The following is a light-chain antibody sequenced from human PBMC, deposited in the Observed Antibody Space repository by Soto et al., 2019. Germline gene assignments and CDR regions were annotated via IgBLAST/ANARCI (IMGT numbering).Light chain of an antibody. CDR3: QQRSNWPHT. J-gene: IGKJ2*01. CDR2: DAS. V-gene: IGKV3-11*01. CDR1: QSVSSS. Sequence: EIVLTQSPATLSLSPGERATLSCRASQSVSSSLAWYQQKPGQAPRLLIYDASNRATGIPARFSGSGSGTDFTLTISSLEPEDFEVYYCQQRSNWPHTFGQGTKVDIK.